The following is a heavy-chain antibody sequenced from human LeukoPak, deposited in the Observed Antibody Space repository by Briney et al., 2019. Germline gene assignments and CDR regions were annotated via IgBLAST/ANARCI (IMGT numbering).Heavy chain of an antibody. Sequence: TSETLSLTCTVSGGSISGYYWSWIRQPPGKGLEWIGYIYYSGSTNYNPSLKSRVTISVDTSKNQFSLKLSSVTAADTAVYYCARCSRRGWGNNWFDPWGLGTLVTVSS. CDR2: IYYSGST. CDR3: ARCSRRGWGNNWFDP. J-gene: IGHJ5*02. D-gene: IGHD7-27*01. V-gene: IGHV4-59*08. CDR1: GGSISGYY.